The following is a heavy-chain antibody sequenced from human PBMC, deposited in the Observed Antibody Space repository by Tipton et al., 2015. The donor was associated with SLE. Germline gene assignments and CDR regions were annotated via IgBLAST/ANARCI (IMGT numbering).Heavy chain of an antibody. D-gene: IGHD4-23*01. CDR3: ARTDGGNSRSWFDP. Sequence: TLSLTCTVSGGSISSYYWSWIRQPAGKGLEWIGRIYASGSTNYNPSLKSRVTMSLDTSKNQFSLKLSSVTAADTAVYYCARTDGGNSRSWFDPWGQGTLVTVSS. J-gene: IGHJ5*02. V-gene: IGHV4-4*07. CDR2: IYASGST. CDR1: GGSISSYY.